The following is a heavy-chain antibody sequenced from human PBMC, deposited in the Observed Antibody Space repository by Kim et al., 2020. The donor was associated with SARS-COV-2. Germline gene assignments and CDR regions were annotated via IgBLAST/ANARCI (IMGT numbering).Heavy chain of an antibody. CDR1: GFIFSDHY. CDR3: DRERIYYYDY. CDR2: TRNKANSYTT. J-gene: IGHJ4*02. V-gene: IGHV3-72*01. Sequence: GGSLRLSCAASGFIFSDHYMDWVRQAPGKGLEWVGRTRNKANSYTTQYAASVKGRFTISRDDSKNSMYLQMNSLKNEDTAVYYCDRERIYYYDYWGQGTL.